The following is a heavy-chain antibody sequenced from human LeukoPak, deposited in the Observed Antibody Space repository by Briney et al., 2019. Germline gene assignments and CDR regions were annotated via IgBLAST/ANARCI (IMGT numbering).Heavy chain of an antibody. J-gene: IGHJ6*03. CDR1: GYTLTELS. V-gene: IGHV1-24*01. D-gene: IGHD2/OR15-2a*01. CDR3: ATDATGEYYMDV. CDR2: FDPEDGET. Sequence: ASVKVSCKVSGYTLTELSMHWVRQAPGKGLEGVGGFDPEDGETIYAQKFQGRVTMTEDTSTDTAYMELSSLRSEDTALYNCATDATGEYYMDVWGKGTTVTVSS.